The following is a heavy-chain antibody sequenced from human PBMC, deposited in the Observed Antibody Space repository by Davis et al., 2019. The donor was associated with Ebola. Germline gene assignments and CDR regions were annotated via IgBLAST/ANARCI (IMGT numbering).Heavy chain of an antibody. Sequence: ASVKISCNASAYTFTSYGISWVRQAPGHGPEWMGWLSAHNGNTNYAQKLQGRLTMTTDTSTSTAYMELRSLRSDDTSVYYCAREITMVRGGGWFDAWGQGTLVTVSS. V-gene: IGHV1-18*01. CDR1: AYTFTSYG. D-gene: IGHD3-10*01. CDR3: AREITMVRGGGWFDA. J-gene: IGHJ5*02. CDR2: LSAHNGNT.